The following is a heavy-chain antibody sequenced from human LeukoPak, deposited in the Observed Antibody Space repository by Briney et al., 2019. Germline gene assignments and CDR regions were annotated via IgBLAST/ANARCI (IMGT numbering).Heavy chain of an antibody. Sequence: GGSLRLSCAASGFTVSSNYMSWVRQAPGKGLEWVSVIYGDGRTSHSASVRGRFTISRDNSKNIVSLQMNNLRAEDTAVYYCARGRGLGVVSPYFDYWGQGTLVTVSS. J-gene: IGHJ4*02. V-gene: IGHV3-53*01. D-gene: IGHD3-3*01. CDR2: IYGDGRT. CDR1: GFTVSSNY. CDR3: ARGRGLGVVSPYFDY.